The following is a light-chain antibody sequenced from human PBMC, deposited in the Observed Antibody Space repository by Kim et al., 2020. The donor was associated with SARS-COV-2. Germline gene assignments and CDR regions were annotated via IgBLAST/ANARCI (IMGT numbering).Light chain of an antibody. Sequence: QSVLTQPPSASGTPGQRVTISCSGSTPNIGNNVVNWYQQLPGTAPKLLVYSSNQRPSGVPSRFSGSKSGTSASLAISGLQSEDESDYYCATWDDILDGVVFGGGTQLTVL. CDR3: ATWDDILDGVV. V-gene: IGLV1-44*01. CDR2: SSN. CDR1: TPNIGNNV. J-gene: IGLJ3*02.